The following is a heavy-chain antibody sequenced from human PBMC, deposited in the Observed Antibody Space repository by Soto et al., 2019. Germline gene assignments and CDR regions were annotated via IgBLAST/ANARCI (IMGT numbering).Heavy chain of an antibody. Sequence: PXGSLRLSCAASGFTFRTYGMHWVRQAPGKGLEWVAFISDDGSQKYYGDSVKGRFTISRDNSKNTLSLRMISLRTEDTSVYYCAKEAPGGWHFFDTSGQGTLVTVSS. CDR2: ISDDGSQK. D-gene: IGHD6-19*01. V-gene: IGHV3-30*18. J-gene: IGHJ4*02. CDR1: GFTFRTYG. CDR3: AKEAPGGWHFFDT.